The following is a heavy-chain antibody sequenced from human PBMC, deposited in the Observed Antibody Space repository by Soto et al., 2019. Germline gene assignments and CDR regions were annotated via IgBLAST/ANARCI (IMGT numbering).Heavy chain of an antibody. V-gene: IGHV3-7*01. D-gene: IGHD3-3*01. Sequence: GGSLRLSCAASGFTFSSYWMSWVRQAPGKGLEWVANIKQDGSEKYYVDSVKGRFTISRDNAKNSLYLQMNSLRAEDTAVYYCARAKITYYDFWSGYQRFDYWGQGTLVTVSS. CDR1: GFTFSSYW. J-gene: IGHJ4*02. CDR2: IKQDGSEK. CDR3: ARAKITYYDFWSGYQRFDY.